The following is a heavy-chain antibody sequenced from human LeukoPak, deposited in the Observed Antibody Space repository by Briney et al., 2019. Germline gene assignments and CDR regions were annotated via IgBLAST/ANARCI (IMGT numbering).Heavy chain of an antibody. CDR2: ISGSGGST. D-gene: IGHD3-22*01. Sequence: GGSLRLSCAASGFTFSSSAMSWVRQAPGKGLEWVSAISGSGGSTYYADSVKGRFTISRDNSKNTLYLHMSSLRADDTAVYYCAKVDYYDSSGYALDYWGQGTLVTVSS. J-gene: IGHJ4*02. CDR3: AKVDYYDSSGYALDY. CDR1: GFTFSSSA. V-gene: IGHV3-23*01.